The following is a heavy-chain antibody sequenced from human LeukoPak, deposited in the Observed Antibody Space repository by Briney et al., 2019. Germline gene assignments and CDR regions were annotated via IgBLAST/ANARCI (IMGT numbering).Heavy chain of an antibody. Sequence: ASVKVSCKASGYTFTSYGISWVRQAPGQGLEWMGWINPNSGGTNYAQKFQGRVTMTRDTSISTAYMELSRLRSDDTAVYYCARAWAGATTYNYWGQGTLVTVSS. J-gene: IGHJ4*02. CDR2: INPNSGGT. V-gene: IGHV1-2*02. CDR1: GYTFTSYG. D-gene: IGHD1-26*01. CDR3: ARAWAGATTYNY.